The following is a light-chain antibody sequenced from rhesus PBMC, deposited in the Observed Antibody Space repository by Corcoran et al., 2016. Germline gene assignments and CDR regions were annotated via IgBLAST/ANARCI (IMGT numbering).Light chain of an antibody. J-gene: IGKJ2*01. Sequence: DIQMTQSPSSLSASVGDTVTITCRASQGISSYLNWFQLKPGKAPKLLVYDASSLESGVPSRFSGSGSGTDVTLTISSLQPEDFAAYYCLQHNSYPYTFGQGTKVEIE. CDR2: DAS. V-gene: IGKV1-28*03. CDR1: QGISSY. CDR3: LQHNSYPYT.